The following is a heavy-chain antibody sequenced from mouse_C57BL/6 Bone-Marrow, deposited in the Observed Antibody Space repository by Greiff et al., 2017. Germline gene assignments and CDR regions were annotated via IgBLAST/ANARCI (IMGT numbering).Heavy chain of an antibody. Sequence: QVQLQQPGAELVKPGASVKLSCKASGYTFTSYWMHWVKQRPGQGLEWIGMIHPNSGSTNYNEKFKSKATLTVDKSSSTAYMQLSSLTSEDSAVYYCARPNGDYYGSSPGYWGQGTTLTVSA. J-gene: IGHJ2*01. V-gene: IGHV1-64*01. CDR1: GYTFTSYW. CDR3: ARPNGDYYGSSPGY. CDR2: IHPNSGST. D-gene: IGHD1-1*01.